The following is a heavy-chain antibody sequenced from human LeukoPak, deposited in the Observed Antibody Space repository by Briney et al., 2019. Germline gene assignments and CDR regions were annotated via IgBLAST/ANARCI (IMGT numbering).Heavy chain of an antibody. CDR3: ARGREAVAGTSKY. CDR2: ISTNTGNP. Sequence: ASVKVSCKASGYTFTSNSINWVRQAPGQGLEWMGWISTNTGNPTYAQGFTGRFVFSMDTSVSTAYLEISSLKAEDTAVYYCARGREAVAGTSKYWGQGTLVTVSS. CDR1: GYTFTSNS. D-gene: IGHD6-19*01. V-gene: IGHV7-4-1*02. J-gene: IGHJ4*02.